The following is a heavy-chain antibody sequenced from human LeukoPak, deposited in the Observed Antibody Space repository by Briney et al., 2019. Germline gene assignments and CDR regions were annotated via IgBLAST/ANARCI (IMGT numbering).Heavy chain of an antibody. CDR2: ISFSVNTK. CDR1: GLTFSDYS. D-gene: IGHD6-19*01. J-gene: IGHJ4*02. Sequence: PGGSLRLSCAASGLTFSDYSMNWVHQAPGKGLEWVSYISFSVNTKYYGDSVKGRFTISRDNAKNSLYLHMDSLRAEDTAVYYCARGAYSSGWAYFDHWGQGTLVTVSS. CDR3: ARGAYSSGWAYFDH. V-gene: IGHV3-48*04.